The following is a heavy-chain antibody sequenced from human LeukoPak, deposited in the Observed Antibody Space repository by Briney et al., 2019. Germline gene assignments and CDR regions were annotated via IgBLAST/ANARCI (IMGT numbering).Heavy chain of an antibody. CDR1: GFTFSSYS. CDR2: ISSSSSYI. D-gene: IGHD3-16*02. J-gene: IGHJ4*02. Sequence: PGGSLRLSCAASGFTFSSYSMNWVRQAPGKGLEWVSSISSSSSYIYYADSVKGRFTISRDKSKNTLYLQMNSLRSEDTAVYYCARGEQLTFGGVIDWGQGTLVTVSS. V-gene: IGHV3-21*01. CDR3: ARGEQLTFGGVID.